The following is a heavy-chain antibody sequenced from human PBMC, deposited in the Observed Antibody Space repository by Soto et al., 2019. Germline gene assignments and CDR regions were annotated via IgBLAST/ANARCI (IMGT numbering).Heavy chain of an antibody. CDR1: GSTFTAYY. V-gene: IGHV1-2*02. J-gene: IGHJ4*02. D-gene: IGHD3-10*01. Sequence: QVQLVQSGAEVKKPGASVRVSCKAYGSTFTAYYMHCVRQAPGQGLECMGWINPNNGDTNYAKKFQGRVTMTRDTSSSTAYLEVSRLRSDDTALYYCARSVSFITPRPDYWGKGTLVTVSS. CDR3: ARSVSFITPRPDY. CDR2: INPNNGDT.